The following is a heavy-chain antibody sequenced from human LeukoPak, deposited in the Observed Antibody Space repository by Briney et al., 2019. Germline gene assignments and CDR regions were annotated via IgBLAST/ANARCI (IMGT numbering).Heavy chain of an antibody. CDR2: ISYSGST. Sequence: SETLSLTCSVSSGSIGTYYWAWIRQTPPKGLEWIGYISYSGSTKYNPSLTRRITISLYTSKNQFSLELRSMTAADTAMYYCARQAGSFTTFDFWGQGTLVTVSS. V-gene: IGHV4-59*08. CDR3: ARQAGSFTTFDF. J-gene: IGHJ4*02. D-gene: IGHD3-22*01. CDR1: SGSIGTYY.